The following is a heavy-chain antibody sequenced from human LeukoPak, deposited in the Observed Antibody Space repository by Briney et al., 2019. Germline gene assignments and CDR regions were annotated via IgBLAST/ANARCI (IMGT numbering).Heavy chain of an antibody. V-gene: IGHV3-23*01. D-gene: IGHD1-26*01. CDR1: GFSFSSYA. J-gene: IGHJ4*02. CDR2: VSESGDGT. Sequence: GGSLRLSCAASGFSFSSYAMSWVRQAPVKALEWVSSVSESGDGTYYADSVMGRFIISRDNSRKTFHLQMDSLRADDTAIYYCAKGKVNHLGALDYWGQGTLVTVSS. CDR3: AKGKVNHLGALDY.